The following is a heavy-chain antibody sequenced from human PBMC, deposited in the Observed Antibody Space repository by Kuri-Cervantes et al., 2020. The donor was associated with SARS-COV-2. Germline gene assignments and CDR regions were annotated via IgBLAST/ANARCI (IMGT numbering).Heavy chain of an antibody. Sequence: SETLSLTCEVSGGSISSGGYSWAWIRQPPGKGLEWIGYIYQSGGTYYNPSLKSRVIISVGRSKNQFSLRLESVTAADTAVYYCGRGGDYDYSSGYSQYVQHWGQGTQVTVSS. CDR3: GRGGDYDYSSGYSQYVQH. CDR1: GGSISSGGYS. D-gene: IGHD3-3*01. V-gene: IGHV4-30-2*01. CDR2: IYQSGGT. J-gene: IGHJ1*01.